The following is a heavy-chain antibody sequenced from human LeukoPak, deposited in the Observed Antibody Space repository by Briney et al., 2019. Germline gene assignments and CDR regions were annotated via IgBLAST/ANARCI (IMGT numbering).Heavy chain of an antibody. CDR1: GFTFSSYG. CDR3: ANLPLWVGELLSY. J-gene: IGHJ4*02. CDR2: IRSDGSKK. V-gene: IGHV3-30*02. D-gene: IGHD3-10*01. Sequence: QPGGSLRLSCAASGFTFSSYGMHWVRQVPGKGLEWVAFIRSDGSKKYYADSVKGRFTISRDNSKNTLYLQMNSLRAEDTAVYYCANLPLWVGELLSYWGQGTLVTVSS.